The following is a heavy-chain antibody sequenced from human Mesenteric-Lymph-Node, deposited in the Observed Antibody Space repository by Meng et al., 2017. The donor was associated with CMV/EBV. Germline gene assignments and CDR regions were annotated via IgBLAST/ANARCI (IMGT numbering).Heavy chain of an antibody. J-gene: IGHJ4*02. CDR2: VRDTGVT. CDR3: ARYRVWGTYRPYYFDN. CDR1: GGSINNYY. D-gene: IGHD3-16*02. Sequence: SETLSLTCTVAGGSINNYYWSWIRQLPGEGLEWIGYVRDTGVTSFNPSLESRVSISLDTSKNQFSLTLTSVTTADTAVYYCARYRVWGTYRPYYFDNWGQGRLVTVSS. V-gene: IGHV4-59*03.